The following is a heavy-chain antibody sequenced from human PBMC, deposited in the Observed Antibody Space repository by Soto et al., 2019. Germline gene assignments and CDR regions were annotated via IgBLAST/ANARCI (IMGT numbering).Heavy chain of an antibody. D-gene: IGHD6-13*01. V-gene: IGHV3-33*01. CDR2: IWYDGSNK. J-gene: IGHJ4*02. Sequence: RKAPGKGLEWVAVIWYDGSNKYYADSVKGRFTISRDNSKNTLYLQMNSLRAEDTAVYYCARDRRKSSSWYPLGSCFDYWGQGTLVTVSS. CDR3: ARDRRKSSSWYPLGSCFDY.